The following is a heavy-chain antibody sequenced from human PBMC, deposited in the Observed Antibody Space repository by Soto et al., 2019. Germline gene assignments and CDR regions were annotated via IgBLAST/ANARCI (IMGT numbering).Heavy chain of an antibody. D-gene: IGHD3-3*01. J-gene: IGHJ6*02. CDR2: IYSGGST. V-gene: IGHV3-53*01. Sequence: EGSLRLSCAASGFTVSSNYMSWVRQAPGKGLEWVSVIYSGGSTYYADSVKGRFTISRDNSKNTLYLQMNSLRAEDTAVYYCARERISPYYYYGMDVWGQGTTVTVSS. CDR1: GFTVSSNY. CDR3: ARERISPYYYYGMDV.